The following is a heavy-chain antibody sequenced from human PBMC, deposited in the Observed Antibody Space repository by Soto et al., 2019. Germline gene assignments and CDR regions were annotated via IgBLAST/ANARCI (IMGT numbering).Heavy chain of an antibody. Sequence: EVQVLESGGGLVQPGGSLRLSCEGSGFTVSSHAMTWIRQAPGKGPEWVSTVTADGGTYYADSVKGRFAMSRHTSENILYLQMNSLGAEDTAAYYCAPHVSCSGGSCQYDAFAIRGQGTMVTVSS. CDR3: APHVSCSGGSCQYDAFAI. J-gene: IGHJ3*02. CDR2: VTADGGT. V-gene: IGHV3-23*01. CDR1: GFTVSSHA. D-gene: IGHD2-15*01.